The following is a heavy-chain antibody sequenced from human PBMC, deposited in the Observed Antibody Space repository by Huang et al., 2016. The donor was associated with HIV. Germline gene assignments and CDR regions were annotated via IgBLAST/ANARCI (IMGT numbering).Heavy chain of an antibody. CDR2: ISYDGSKK. CDR3: ARDSAKGYFDL. V-gene: IGHV3-30-3*01. J-gene: IGHJ2*01. CDR1: GFTFSSYA. Sequence: QVQLVESGGGVVQPGRSLRLSCAASGFTFSSYAMHWVRQAPGKGLEWVAVISYDGSKKYYADSVKGRFTISRDNSKNTLYLQMNSLRAEDTAVYYCARDSAKGYFDLWGRGTLVTVSS.